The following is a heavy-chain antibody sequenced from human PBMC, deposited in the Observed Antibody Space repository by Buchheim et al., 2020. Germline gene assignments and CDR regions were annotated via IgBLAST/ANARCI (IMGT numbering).Heavy chain of an antibody. J-gene: IGHJ3*01. CDR2: IYSSGST. V-gene: IGHV4-30-4*01. CDR1: GGSTSSGDYY. D-gene: IGHD3-22*01. Sequence: QVQLQESGPGLVKPSQTLSLTCTVSGGSTSSGDYYWSWIRQPPGKGLEWVGSIYSSGSTYYNPSLKSRVSISVDTSKNQFSLRLSSATAADTAVYYCARAPGSSGNYYVQDAFDPWGQGT. CDR3: ARAPGSSGNYYVQDAFDP.